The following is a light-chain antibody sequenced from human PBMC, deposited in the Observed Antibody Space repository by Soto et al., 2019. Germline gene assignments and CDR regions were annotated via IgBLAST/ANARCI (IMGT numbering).Light chain of an antibody. CDR3: SSYASSSTIYV. V-gene: IGLV2-14*01. J-gene: IGLJ1*01. Sequence: QSVLTQPASVSGSPGRWITISCTGTSSDIGDYNYVSWYQQRPGKAPKLMIYDVTNRPSGVSNRFSGSKSGSTASLTISGLQAEDEADYYCSSYASSSTIYVFGTGTKVTV. CDR2: DVT. CDR1: SSDIGDYNY.